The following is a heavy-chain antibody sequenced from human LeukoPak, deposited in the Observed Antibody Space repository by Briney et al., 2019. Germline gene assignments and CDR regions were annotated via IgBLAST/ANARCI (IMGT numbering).Heavy chain of an antibody. Sequence: GGSLRLSCAASGFTFSDYYMSWIRQAPGKGLEWVSYISSSGSTIYCADSVKGRFTISRDNAKNSLYLQMNSLRAEDTAVYYCARDQGPMYDSYGMDVWGQGTTVTVSS. J-gene: IGHJ6*02. V-gene: IGHV3-11*01. CDR1: GFTFSDYY. D-gene: IGHD3-22*01. CDR3: ARDQGPMYDSYGMDV. CDR2: ISSSGSTI.